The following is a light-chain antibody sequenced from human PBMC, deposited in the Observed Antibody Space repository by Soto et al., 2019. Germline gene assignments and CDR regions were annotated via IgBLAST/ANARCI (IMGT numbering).Light chain of an antibody. V-gene: IGKV3-15*01. CDR1: QSVRSS. J-gene: IGKJ1*01. CDR2: GES. Sequence: MTQSPSTLSVSPEDRVTISCRASQSVRSSSSCYQHKPGQAARLLMYGESTRGVPVPFRVSGSGFETDFTLTISRLQADAFETYYCQQYICYSFGQGTKVDI. CDR3: QQYICYS.